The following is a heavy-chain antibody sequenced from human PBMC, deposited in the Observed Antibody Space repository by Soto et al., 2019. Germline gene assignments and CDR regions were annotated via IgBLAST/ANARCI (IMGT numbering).Heavy chain of an antibody. CDR1: GCTLTSYG. CDR3: ARDVGYDYIWGSYRSTFDY. Sequence: QVQLVQSGAEVKKPGASVKVSCKASGCTLTSYGISWVRQAPGQGLEWMGWISAYNGNTNYAQKLQGRVTMTTDTSTSTAYMELRSLRSDDTAVYYCARDVGYDYIWGSYRSTFDYWGKGTLVTVSS. V-gene: IGHV1-18*01. CDR2: ISAYNGNT. D-gene: IGHD3-16*02. J-gene: IGHJ4*02.